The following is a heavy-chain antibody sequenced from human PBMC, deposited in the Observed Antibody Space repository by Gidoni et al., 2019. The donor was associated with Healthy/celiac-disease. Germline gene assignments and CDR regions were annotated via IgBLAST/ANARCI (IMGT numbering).Heavy chain of an antibody. D-gene: IGHD5-12*01. CDR2: IYYSGST. Sequence: QVQLQESGPGLVQPSETLSLTCTVPAGSISSYYWSWIRQPPGKGLEWIGYIYYSGSTNYNPSLKSRVTISVDTSKNQFSLKLSSVTAADTAVYYCAREEWLQLGGFGWFDPWGQGTLVTVSS. V-gene: IGHV4-59*01. CDR1: AGSISSYY. CDR3: AREEWLQLGGFGWFDP. J-gene: IGHJ5*02.